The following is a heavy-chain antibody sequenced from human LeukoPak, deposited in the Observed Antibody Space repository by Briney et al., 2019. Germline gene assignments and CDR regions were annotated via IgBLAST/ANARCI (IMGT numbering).Heavy chain of an antibody. D-gene: IGHD6-13*01. Sequence: PSETLSLTCTVSGGSISSYYWSWIRQPPGKGLEWIGYIYYSGSTNYNPSLKSRVTISVDTSKNQFSLKLSSVTAADTAVYYCAGNGVEQQLVYFDYWGQGTLVTVSS. CDR3: AGNGVEQQLVYFDY. CDR1: GGSISSYY. V-gene: IGHV4-59*01. J-gene: IGHJ4*02. CDR2: IYYSGST.